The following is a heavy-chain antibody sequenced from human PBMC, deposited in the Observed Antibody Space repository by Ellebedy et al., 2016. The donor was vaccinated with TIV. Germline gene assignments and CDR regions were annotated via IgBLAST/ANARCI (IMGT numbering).Heavy chain of an antibody. CDR2: VSYDGKNK. V-gene: IGHV3-30*18. D-gene: IGHD3-10*01. CDR1: GFKFDDYG. CDR3: AKSGGAGNCFGDFYGLDV. Sequence: PGGSLRLSCVAAGFKFDDYGMHWVRQTPGKGLEWVAGVSYDGKNKYYADSVKGRFSISRDTPKNTLFLQMNSLRDGDTAVYYCAKSGGAGNCFGDFYGLDVWGQGATVTVSS. J-gene: IGHJ6*02.